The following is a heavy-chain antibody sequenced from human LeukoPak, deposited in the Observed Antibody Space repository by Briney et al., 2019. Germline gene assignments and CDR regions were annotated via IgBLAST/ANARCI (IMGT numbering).Heavy chain of an antibody. CDR1: GFTFSSYA. CDR3: ARGLAAAGTNWFDP. J-gene: IGHJ5*02. Sequence: GGSLRFSGAASGFTFSSYAMSWVPQAPGRGLEWVSSISGSGTTIYYADSVKGRFTISRDNAKNSLYLQMNSLRAEDTAVYYCARGLAAAGTNWFDPWGQGTLVTVSS. CDR2: ISGSGTTI. D-gene: IGHD6-13*01. V-gene: IGHV3-48*03.